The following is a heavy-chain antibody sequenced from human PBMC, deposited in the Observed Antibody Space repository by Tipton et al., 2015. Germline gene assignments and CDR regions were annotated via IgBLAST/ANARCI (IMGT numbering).Heavy chain of an antibody. CDR3: ARDGSRGSSSGGMDV. CDR1: GFTFSSYN. J-gene: IGHJ6*02. D-gene: IGHD6-13*01. V-gene: IGHV3-21*01. Sequence: SLRLSCAASGFTFSSYNMNWVRQAPGKGLEWVSSISSSSSYIYYADSVKGRFTISRDNAKNSLYLQMSSLRAEDTAVFYCARDGSRGSSSGGMDVWGQGTLVTVSS. CDR2: ISSSSSYI.